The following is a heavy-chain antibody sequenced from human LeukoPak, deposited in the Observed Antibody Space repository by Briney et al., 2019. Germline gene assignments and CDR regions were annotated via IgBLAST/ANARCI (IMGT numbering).Heavy chain of an antibody. J-gene: IGHJ4*02. D-gene: IGHD2-21*01. Sequence: GGSLRLSCAASGFTFSSYGMHWVRQAPGKGLEWVAFIRYDGSNKYYADSVKGRFTISRDNSKNTLYLQMNRLRAEDTAVYYCAKEDGAYCGGDCYSSDYWGQGTLVTVSS. V-gene: IGHV3-30*02. CDR1: GFTFSSYG. CDR3: AKEDGAYCGGDCYSSDY. CDR2: IRYDGSNK.